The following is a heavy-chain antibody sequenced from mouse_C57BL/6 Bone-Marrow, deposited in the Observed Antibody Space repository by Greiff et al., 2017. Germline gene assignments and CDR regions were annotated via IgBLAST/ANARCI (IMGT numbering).Heavy chain of an antibody. V-gene: IGHV1-47*01. CDR3: ARGYYGSSYAWYFDV. CDR2: FHPYNDDT. Sequence: VKLVESGAELVKPGASVKMSCKASGYTFTTYPIEWMKQNHGKSLEWIGNFHPYNDDTKYNEKFKGKATLTVEKSSSTVYLELSRLTSDDSAVYYCARGYYGSSYAWYFDVWATGTTVTVSS. CDR1: GYTFTTYP. D-gene: IGHD1-1*01. J-gene: IGHJ1*03.